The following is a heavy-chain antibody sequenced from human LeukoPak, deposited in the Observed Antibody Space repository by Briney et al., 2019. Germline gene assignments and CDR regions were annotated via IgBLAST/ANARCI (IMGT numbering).Heavy chain of an antibody. Sequence: PSETLSLTCTVSGGSISSGNYYWSWIRQPAGKGLEWIGRIYSSGSTYYSPSLKGGVIISVDTSRNQFSLQLSSVTAADTAVYYCARAAYYDRSGHYYWYFDLWGRGTLVTVPS. CDR1: GGSISSGNYY. CDR2: IYSSGST. V-gene: IGHV4-61*02. CDR3: ARAAYYDRSGHYYWYFDL. J-gene: IGHJ2*01. D-gene: IGHD3-22*01.